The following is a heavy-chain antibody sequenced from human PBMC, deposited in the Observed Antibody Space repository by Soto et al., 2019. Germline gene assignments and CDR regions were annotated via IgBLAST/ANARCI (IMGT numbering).Heavy chain of an antibody. CDR3: ARELGYCSGGNCYMEGAFDI. CDR2: ISGSGDST. CDR1: GSTFSGYA. D-gene: IGHD2-15*01. V-gene: IGHV3-23*01. J-gene: IGHJ3*02. Sequence: EVQLWESGGGLVQPGGSLRLSCAASGSTFSGYAMSWVRQAPGKGLEWVSVISGSGDSTYYADSVKGRFTISRDNSKNTLYLQMNSLRAEDTAVYYCARELGYCSGGNCYMEGAFDIWGQGTMVTVSS.